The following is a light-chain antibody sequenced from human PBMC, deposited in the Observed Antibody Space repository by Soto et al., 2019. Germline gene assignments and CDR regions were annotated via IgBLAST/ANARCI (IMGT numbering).Light chain of an antibody. J-gene: IGLJ2*01. Sequence: QSVLTQPPSASGSPGQSVTISCTGTSSDVGAYNYVSWYQQHPGKGPKVMIYEVSKRPSGVPDRFSGSKSGNTASLTVSGLQAEDEADYYCSSYAGSNSVVFGGGTKVTVL. V-gene: IGLV2-8*01. CDR3: SSYAGSNSVV. CDR2: EVS. CDR1: SSDVGAYNY.